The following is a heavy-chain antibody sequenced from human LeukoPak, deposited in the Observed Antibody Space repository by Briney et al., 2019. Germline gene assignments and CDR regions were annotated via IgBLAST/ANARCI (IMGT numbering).Heavy chain of an antibody. D-gene: IGHD2-2*02. CDR2: IYYSGST. CDR3: ARDLGHEYCSSTSCYTAHWFDP. V-gene: IGHV4-59*12. J-gene: IGHJ5*02. CDR1: GGSISSYY. Sequence: SETLSLTCTVSGGSISSYYWSWIRQPPGKGLEWIGYIYYSGSTNYNPSLKSRVTISVDTSKNQFSLKLSSVTAADTAVYYCARDLGHEYCSSTSCYTAHWFDPWGQGTLVTVSS.